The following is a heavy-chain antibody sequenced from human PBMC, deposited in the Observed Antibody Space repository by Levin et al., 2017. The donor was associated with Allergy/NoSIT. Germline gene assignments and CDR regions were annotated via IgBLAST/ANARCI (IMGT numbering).Heavy chain of an antibody. CDR2: IYYSGST. CDR3: ARLPAAMWYYFDY. J-gene: IGHJ4*02. Sequence: PSQTLSLTCTVSGGSISSSSYYWGWIRQPPGKGLEWIGSIYYSGSTYYNPSLKSRVTISVDTSKNQFSLKLSSVTAADTAVYFCARLPAAMWYYFDYWGQGTLVTVSS. CDR1: GGSISSSSYY. V-gene: IGHV4-39*01. D-gene: IGHD2-2*01.